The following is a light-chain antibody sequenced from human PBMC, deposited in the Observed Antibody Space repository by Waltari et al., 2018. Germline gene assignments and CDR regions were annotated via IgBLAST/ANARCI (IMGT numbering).Light chain of an antibody. CDR3: QQSYTMGYT. CDR2: TAS. CDR1: QTVSDY. Sequence: DIQITQSPSSLSASVGDRVTIPCRASQTVSDYLNWYQKQPGKAPKLLSYTASRLQRGVPSRFSGSGSGTDFTLSISSLQPEDFATYYCQQSYTMGYTFGQGTKLEIK. J-gene: IGKJ2*01. V-gene: IGKV1-39*01.